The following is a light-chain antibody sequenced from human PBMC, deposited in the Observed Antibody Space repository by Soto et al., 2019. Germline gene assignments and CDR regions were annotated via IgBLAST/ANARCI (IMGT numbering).Light chain of an antibody. CDR3: QQYDNLPSYT. J-gene: IGKJ2*01. V-gene: IGKV1-33*01. CDR2: DAS. Sequence: DIQMTQSPSSLSASVGDRATITCQASQDISNYLNWYQQKPGKAPKLLIYDASNLETGVPSRFSGSGAGTDFTFTISSLQPEDSATYYCQQYDNLPSYTFGQGTKLEIK. CDR1: QDISNY.